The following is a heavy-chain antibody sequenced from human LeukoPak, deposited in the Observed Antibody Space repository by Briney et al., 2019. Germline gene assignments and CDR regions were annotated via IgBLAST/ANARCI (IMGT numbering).Heavy chain of an antibody. Sequence: PGGSLRLSCAASGFTFDDYTMHWVRQAPGKGLEWVSLISWDSGSRYYGDSVKGRFTVSRDNSKNSLYLQMNSLRIEDTALYYCAKHMARLLGATTTGALDIWGQGTMVTVSS. J-gene: IGHJ3*02. CDR2: ISWDSGSR. CDR3: AKHMARLLGATTTGALDI. V-gene: IGHV3-43*01. D-gene: IGHD1-26*01. CDR1: GFTFDDYT.